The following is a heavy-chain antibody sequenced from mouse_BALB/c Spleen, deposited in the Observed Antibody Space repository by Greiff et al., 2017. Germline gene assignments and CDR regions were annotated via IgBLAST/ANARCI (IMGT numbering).Heavy chain of an antibody. D-gene: IGHD2-4*01. CDR3: ARNGLRLYDFDY. CDR1: GFTFSSYG. J-gene: IGHJ2*01. CDR2: ISSGGSYT. Sequence: EVMLVESGGDLVKPGGSLKLSCAASGFTFSSYGMSWVRQTPDKRLEWVATISSGGSYTYYPDSVKGRFTISRDNAKNTLYLQMSSLKSEDTAMYYCARNGLRLYDFDYWGQGTTLTVSS. V-gene: IGHV5-6*01.